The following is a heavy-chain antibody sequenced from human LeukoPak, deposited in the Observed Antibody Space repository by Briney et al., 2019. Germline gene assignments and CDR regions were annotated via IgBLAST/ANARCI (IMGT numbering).Heavy chain of an antibody. V-gene: IGHV1-2*02. CDR3: TSSGWYGGYYFDY. Sequence: ASVKVSCKASGYTFTGYYMHWVRRAPGQGLEWMGWINPNSGGTNYAQKFQGRVTMTRDTSISTAYMELSRLRSDDTAVYYCTSSGWYGGYYFDYWGQGTLVTVSS. J-gene: IGHJ4*02. CDR1: GYTFTGYY. D-gene: IGHD6-19*01. CDR2: INPNSGGT.